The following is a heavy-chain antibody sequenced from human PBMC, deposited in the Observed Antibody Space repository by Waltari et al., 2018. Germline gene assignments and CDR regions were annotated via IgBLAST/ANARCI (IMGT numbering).Heavy chain of an antibody. V-gene: IGHV3-30-3*01. CDR3: ARGLVAPYYYYGMDV. D-gene: IGHD5-12*01. J-gene: IGHJ6*02. CDR1: GFTFSSYA. CDR2: ISYDGSNK. Sequence: QVQLVESGGGVVQPGRSLRLSCAASGFTFSSYAMHWVRQAPGKGLEWVAVISYDGSNKYYADSVKGRFTISRDNSKNTLYLQMNSLRAEDTAVYYCARGLVAPYYYYGMDVWGQGTTVTVSS.